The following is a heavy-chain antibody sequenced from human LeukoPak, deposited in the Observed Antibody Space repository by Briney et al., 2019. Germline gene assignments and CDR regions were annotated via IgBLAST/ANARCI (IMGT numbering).Heavy chain of an antibody. CDR2: ISISSSTI. CDR3: ARDASGSYYKNYYGMDV. J-gene: IGHJ6*02. V-gene: IGHV3-48*02. D-gene: IGHD3-10*01. Sequence: GSLRLSCAVSGFTFSRYSMNWVRQAPGKGLEWVSYISISSSTIYYADSVKGRFTISRDTAKNSLYLQMNSLRDEDTAVYYCARDASGSYYKNYYGMDVWGQGTTVTVSS. CDR1: GFTFSRYS.